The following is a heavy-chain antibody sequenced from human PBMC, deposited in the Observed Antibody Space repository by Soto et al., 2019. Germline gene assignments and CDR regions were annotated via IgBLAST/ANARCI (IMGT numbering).Heavy chain of an antibody. CDR2: INPSGGST. CDR1: GYTFTSYY. Sequence: QVQLVQSGAEVKKPGASVKVSCKASGYTFTSYYMHWVRQAPGQGLEWMGIINPSGGSTSYGQKFQGRVTMTRDTSTSTVYMELSSLRSEDTAVYYCAREEYSGYAKRGYYFDYWGQGTLVTVSS. D-gene: IGHD5-12*01. CDR3: AREEYSGYAKRGYYFDY. V-gene: IGHV1-46*01. J-gene: IGHJ4*02.